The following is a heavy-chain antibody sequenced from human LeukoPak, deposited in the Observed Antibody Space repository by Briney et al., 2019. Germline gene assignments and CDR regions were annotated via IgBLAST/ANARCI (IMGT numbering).Heavy chain of an antibody. J-gene: IGHJ6*03. D-gene: IGHD6-6*01. Sequence: SGPTLVKPTQTLTLTCTFSGFSLSTSGVGVGWIRQPPGKALEWLALIYWDDDKRYSPSLKSRLTITKDTSKNQVVLTMTNMDPVDTATYYCAHQNEYSSSSSLYYYMDVWGKGTTVTVSS. V-gene: IGHV2-5*02. CDR1: GFSLSTSGVG. CDR3: AHQNEYSSSSSLYYYMDV. CDR2: IYWDDDK.